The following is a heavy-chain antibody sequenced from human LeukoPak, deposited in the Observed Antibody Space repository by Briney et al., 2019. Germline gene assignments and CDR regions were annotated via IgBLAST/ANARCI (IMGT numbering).Heavy chain of an antibody. CDR1: GYTFTSYG. CDR2: ISAYNGNT. J-gene: IGHJ6*02. Sequence: GASVKVFCKASGYTFTSYGISWVRQAPGQGLEWMGWISAYNGNTNYAQKLQGRVTMTTDTSTSTAYMELRSLRSDDTAVYYCASSTYYDILTGPYGMDVWGQGTTVTVSS. CDR3: ASSTYYDILTGPYGMDV. D-gene: IGHD3-9*01. V-gene: IGHV1-18*01.